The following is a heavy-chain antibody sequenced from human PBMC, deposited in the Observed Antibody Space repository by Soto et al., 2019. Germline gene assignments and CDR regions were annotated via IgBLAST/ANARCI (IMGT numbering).Heavy chain of an antibody. V-gene: IGHV1-18*01. D-gene: IGHD2-2*01. CDR2: ISAYNGNT. Sequence: VASVKVCCEECGETIACRCSCSVRQAPGQGLEWMGWISAYNGNTNYAQKLQGRVTMTTDTSTSTAYMELRSLRSDDTAVYYCARASSTSRPLDYWGQGTLVTVSS. CDR1: GETIACRC. J-gene: IGHJ4*02. CDR3: ARASSTSRPLDY.